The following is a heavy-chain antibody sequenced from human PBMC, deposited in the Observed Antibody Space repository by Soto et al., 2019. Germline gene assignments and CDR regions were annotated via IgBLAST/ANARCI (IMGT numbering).Heavy chain of an antibody. CDR2: IYYSGST. D-gene: IGHD3-3*01. Sequence: SETLSLTCTVSGGSISSGGYYWSWIRQHPGKGLEWIGYIYYSGSTYYNPSLKSRVTISVDTSKNQFSLKLSSVTAADTAVYYCARGIFGVVIHYYYYGMDVWGQGTTVTVSS. CDR3: ARGIFGVVIHYYYYGMDV. J-gene: IGHJ6*02. V-gene: IGHV4-31*03. CDR1: GGSISSGGYY.